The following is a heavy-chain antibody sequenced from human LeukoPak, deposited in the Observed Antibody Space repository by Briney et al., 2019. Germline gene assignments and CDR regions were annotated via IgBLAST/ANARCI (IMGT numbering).Heavy chain of an antibody. J-gene: IGHJ3*02. D-gene: IGHD3-10*01. V-gene: IGHV1-2*04. CDR3: ARLGARGATTAAFDI. Sequence: ASVKVSCKASGYTFTGYYMHWVRQAPGQGLEWMGWINPNSGGTNYAQKFQGWVTMTRDTSISTAYMELSRLRSDDTAVYYCARLGARGATTAAFDIWGQGTVVTVSS. CDR1: GYTFTGYY. CDR2: INPNSGGT.